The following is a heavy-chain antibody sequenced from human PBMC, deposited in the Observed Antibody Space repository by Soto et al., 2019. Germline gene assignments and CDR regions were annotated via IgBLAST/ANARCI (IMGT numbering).Heavy chain of an antibody. CDR3: AKGQQQLVVYYGMDV. V-gene: IGHV3-23*01. D-gene: IGHD6-13*01. Sequence: EVQLLESGGGLVQPGGSLRLSCAASGFTFSSYAMSWVRQAPGKGLEWVSAMSDSGGSTYYADSVKGRLTISRDNSKNMLYLQMNSLRAEDTAVYYCAKGQQQLVVYYGMDVWGQGTTVTVSS. J-gene: IGHJ6*02. CDR1: GFTFSSYA. CDR2: MSDSGGST.